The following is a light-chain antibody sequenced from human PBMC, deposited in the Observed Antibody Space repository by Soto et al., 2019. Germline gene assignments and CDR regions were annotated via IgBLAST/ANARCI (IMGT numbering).Light chain of an antibody. CDR1: SSDVGGYKY. CDR2: DVS. Sequence: QSALTQPASVSGAPGQSITISCPGNSSDVGGYKYVSWYQHHPGKGPKLMLYDVSNRPSGVSNRFSGSKSGNTASLTISGLQAEDEADYYCSSYTSSTTYVFGTGTKLTVL. CDR3: SSYTSSTTYV. V-gene: IGLV2-14*01. J-gene: IGLJ1*01.